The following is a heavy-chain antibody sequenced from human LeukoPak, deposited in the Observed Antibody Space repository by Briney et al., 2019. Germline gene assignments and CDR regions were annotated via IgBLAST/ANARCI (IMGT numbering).Heavy chain of an antibody. CDR2: ISYDGSNK. CDR3: TKAYSGYDLRDLDY. V-gene: IGHV3-30-3*01. J-gene: IGHJ4*02. CDR1: GFTFSTYA. D-gene: IGHD5-12*01. Sequence: PGRSLRLSCAASGFTFSTYAMHWVRQAPGKGLEWVAVISYDGSNKYYADSVKGRFTISRDNSKNTLYLHMNSLRAEDTAVYYCTKAYSGYDLRDLDYWGQGTLVTVSS.